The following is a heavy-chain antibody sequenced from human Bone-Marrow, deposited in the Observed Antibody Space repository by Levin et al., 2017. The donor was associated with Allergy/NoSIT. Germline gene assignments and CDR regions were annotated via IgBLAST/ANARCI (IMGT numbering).Heavy chain of an antibody. V-gene: IGHV4-59*01. CDR2: IYYSGST. D-gene: IGHD2-21*02. CDR1: GGSISSYY. CDR3: ARVVTTEYGMDV. J-gene: IGHJ6*02. Sequence: SQTLSLTCTVSGGSISSYYWSWIRQPPGKGLEWIGYIYYSGSTNYNPSLKSRVTISVDTSKNQFSLKLSSVTAADTAVYYCARVVTTEYGMDVWGQGTTVTVSS.